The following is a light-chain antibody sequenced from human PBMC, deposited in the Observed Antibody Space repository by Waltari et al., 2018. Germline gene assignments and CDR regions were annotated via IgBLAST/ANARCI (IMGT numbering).Light chain of an antibody. CDR3: MIWHSSASV. CDR1: SGTNVGNHR. J-gene: IGLJ2*01. Sequence: QAVLTQPSSLSASPGVSARLTCTLRSGTNVGNHRIYWYQQKSGRPPQYLLRYKSDSDKQQASGVPSRFSGSKDASANAGILLISGLQSEDEAYYYCMIWHSSASVFGGGTKLTVL. V-gene: IGLV5-45*03. CDR2: YKSDSDK.